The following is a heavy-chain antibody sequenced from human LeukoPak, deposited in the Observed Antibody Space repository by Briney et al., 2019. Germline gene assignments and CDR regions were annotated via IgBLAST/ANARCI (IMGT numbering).Heavy chain of an antibody. CDR3: ARQGVGATDC. V-gene: IGHV4-39*01. CDR1: GASISSSTYY. J-gene: IGHJ4*02. D-gene: IGHD1-26*01. CDR2: ITYSGST. Sequence: SETLSLTCTVSGASISSSTYYWAWIRQSPGKGLEWIGSITYSGSTYYTPSLESRVTISVDTSKDQFSLRLISVTAVDTAVYYCARQGVGATDCWGQGTLVTVSS.